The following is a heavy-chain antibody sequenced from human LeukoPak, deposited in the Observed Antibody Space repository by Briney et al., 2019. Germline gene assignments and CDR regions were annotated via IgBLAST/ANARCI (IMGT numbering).Heavy chain of an antibody. CDR2: ITGSGGNT. J-gene: IGHJ6*02. Sequence: PGESLRLSCAASGFTFSNFAMSWVRQAPGKGLEWVSVITGSGGNTYYADSVKGRFTISKDNSKNTVYLQMSSLRVDDTAVYYCAKAASSSWPSYYYGMDVWGQGTTVTISS. CDR3: AKAASSSWPSYYYGMDV. D-gene: IGHD6-13*01. CDR1: GFTFSNFA. V-gene: IGHV3-23*01.